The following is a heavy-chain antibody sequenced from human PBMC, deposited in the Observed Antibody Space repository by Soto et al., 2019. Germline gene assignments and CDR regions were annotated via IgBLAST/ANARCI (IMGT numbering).Heavy chain of an antibody. CDR2: IYWDDDE. CDR3: AHRVPGAHGASGDFDA. Sequence: SGPTVVNPTQTLTLTCTFSGFSLTTSGVGVGWIRQPPGKALEWLALIYWDDDERYSPSLKSRLTITKDTSKNQVVLTMTNMDPVDTATYYCAHRVPGAHGASGDFDAWGQGPLVNVSS. D-gene: IGHD3-10*01. V-gene: IGHV2-5*02. J-gene: IGHJ4*02. CDR1: GFSLTTSGVG.